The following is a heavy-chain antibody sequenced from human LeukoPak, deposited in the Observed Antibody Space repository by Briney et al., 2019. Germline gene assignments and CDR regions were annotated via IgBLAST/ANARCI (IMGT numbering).Heavy chain of an antibody. CDR1: GFTFSSYS. V-gene: IGHV3-21*01. J-gene: IGHJ4*02. Sequence: GGSLRLSCAASGFTFSSYSMNWVRQAPGKGLEWVSSVSSSSSYIYYADSVKGRFTISRDNAKNSLYLQMNSLRAEDTAVYYCARDPPPHNWNFDYWGQGTLVTVSS. D-gene: IGHD1-20*01. CDR2: VSSSSSYI. CDR3: ARDPPPHNWNFDY.